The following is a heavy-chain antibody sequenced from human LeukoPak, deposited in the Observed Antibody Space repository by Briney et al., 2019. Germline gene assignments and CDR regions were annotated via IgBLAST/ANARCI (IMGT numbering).Heavy chain of an antibody. D-gene: IGHD3-3*01. Sequence: GGSLRLSCAASGFTFNNYALSWVRQAPGKGLEWVASIKHDGSEKYYVDSVRGRFTISRDNTMNSLYLQMSSLRAEDTAVYYCATDRGWRTSGYYLYYFEYWGQGTLVTFSS. CDR1: GFTFNNYA. CDR2: IKHDGSEK. J-gene: IGHJ4*02. V-gene: IGHV3-7*01. CDR3: ATDRGWRTSGYYLYYFEY.